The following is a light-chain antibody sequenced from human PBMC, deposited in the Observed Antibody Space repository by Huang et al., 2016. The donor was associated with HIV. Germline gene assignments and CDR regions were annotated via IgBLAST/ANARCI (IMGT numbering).Light chain of an antibody. CDR2: DTS. Sequence: EVVLTQSPSILSLSLGGTGTISCKASQSVGSYVAWYQQRPGQSPRLLLYDTSNRAAGNPSRVSGSGSGTDFTLTISGLESEDLGVFYCQQRSTWPLTFGGGTKLA. CDR1: QSVGSY. CDR3: QQRSTWPLT. J-gene: IGKJ4*01. V-gene: IGKV3-11*01.